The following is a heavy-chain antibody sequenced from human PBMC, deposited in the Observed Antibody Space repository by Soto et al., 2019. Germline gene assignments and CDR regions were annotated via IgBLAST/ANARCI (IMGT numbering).Heavy chain of an antibody. V-gene: IGHV3-11*01. D-gene: IGHD3-10*01. CDR3: ARDPIGAYYFDY. CDR2: ISSSGGTI. CDR1: GFTFRDHY. J-gene: IGHJ4*02. Sequence: GGSLRLSCAASGFTFRDHYMTWIRQAPGKGLEWVSYISSSGGTIYYADSVQGRFTISRDNAKSSLYLQMNNLRAEDTAVYYCARDPIGAYYFDYWGRGTLVTVSS.